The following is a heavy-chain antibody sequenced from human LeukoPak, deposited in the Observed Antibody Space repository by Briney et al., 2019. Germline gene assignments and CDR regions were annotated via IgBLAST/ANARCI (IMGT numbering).Heavy chain of an antibody. CDR2: LSGSGIST. D-gene: IGHD2-15*01. V-gene: IGHV3-23*01. J-gene: IGHJ4*02. CDR1: GFTFSSYG. CDR3: AKGDLLPPYYFDY. Sequence: GGSLRLSCAASGFTFSSYGMSWVRQAPGKGLEWVSGLSGSGISTDYADSVKGRFTISRDNSKNTLYLQMNSLRAEDTAVYYCAKGDLLPPYYFDYWGQGTLVTVSS.